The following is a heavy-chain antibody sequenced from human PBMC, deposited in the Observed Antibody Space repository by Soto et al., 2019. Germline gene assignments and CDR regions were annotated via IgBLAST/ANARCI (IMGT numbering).Heavy chain of an antibody. J-gene: IGHJ4*02. D-gene: IGHD3-22*01. CDR1: GGSFSGYY. Sequence: PSETLSLTCAVYGGSFSGYYWSWIRQPPGKGLEWIGEINHSGSTNYNPSLKSRVTISVDTSKNQFSLKLSSVTAADTAVYYCARADVVNYYDSSGYWYWGQETLVT. V-gene: IGHV4-34*01. CDR2: INHSGST. CDR3: ARADVVNYYDSSGYWY.